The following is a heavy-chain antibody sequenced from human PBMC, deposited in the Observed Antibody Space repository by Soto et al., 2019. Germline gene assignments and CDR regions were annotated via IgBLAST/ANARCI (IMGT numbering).Heavy chain of an antibody. D-gene: IGHD1-26*01. Sequence: GGSLRLSCAASGFSFSTYWMSWVRQAPGKGLEWVANIKQDGSEEYYVDSVRGRFTISRDNAKHSLYLRMNSLRAEDTAVYYCSKIGSYSCCFFLVYYFDSWGQGTLVTVSS. V-gene: IGHV3-7*03. CDR1: GFSFSTYW. J-gene: IGHJ4*02. CDR2: IKQDGSEE. CDR3: SKIGSYSCCFFLVYYFDS.